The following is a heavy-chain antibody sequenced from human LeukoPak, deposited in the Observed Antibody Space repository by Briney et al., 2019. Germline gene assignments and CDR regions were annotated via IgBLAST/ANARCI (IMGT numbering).Heavy chain of an antibody. V-gene: IGHV3-48*03. J-gene: IGHJ4*02. CDR1: GFTFSSYE. CDR2: ISTSGSTI. D-gene: IGHD6-13*01. Sequence: PGGSLRLSCAASGFTFSSYEMDWVRQAPGKGLDWVSYISTSGSTIYYADSVKGRFTISRDNAKNSLYLQMNSLRAEGTAVYYCATSRGSWPDYFDYWGQGTLVTVSS. CDR3: ATSRGSWPDYFDY.